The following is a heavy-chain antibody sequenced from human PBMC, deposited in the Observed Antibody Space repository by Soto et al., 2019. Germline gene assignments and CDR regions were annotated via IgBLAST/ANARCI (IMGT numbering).Heavy chain of an antibody. J-gene: IGHJ5*02. D-gene: IGHD3-3*01. CDR1: GYSFTSYW. V-gene: IGHV5-51*01. CDR2: IYPGDSDT. CDR3: AIGYDFWSGPHGGNSFDP. Sequence: PGESLKISCKGSGYSFTSYWIGWVRQMPGKGLEWMGIIYPGDSDTRYSPSFQGQVTISADKSISTAYLQWSSLKASDTAMYYCAIGYDFWSGPHGGNSFDPWGQGTLVTVSS.